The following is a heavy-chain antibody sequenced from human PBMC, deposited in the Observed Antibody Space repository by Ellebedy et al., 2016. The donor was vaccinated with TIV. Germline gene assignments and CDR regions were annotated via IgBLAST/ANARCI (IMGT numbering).Heavy chain of an antibody. D-gene: IGHD4-17*01. V-gene: IGHV3-7*01. CDR2: IYQDGSEK. CDR3: ARRGSYGDYAVHVNSWFDS. Sequence: PGGSLRLSCAASGFSFRSYWMSWVRQAPGKGLEWVANIYQDGSEKYYVDSVEGRFTISRDNANNILYLQMKSRRAEDTAVYYCARRGSYGDYAVHVNSWFDSWGQGTPVTVAP. CDR1: GFSFRSYW. J-gene: IGHJ5*01.